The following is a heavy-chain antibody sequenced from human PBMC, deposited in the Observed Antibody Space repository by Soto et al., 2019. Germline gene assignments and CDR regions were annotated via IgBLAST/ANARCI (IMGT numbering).Heavy chain of an antibody. CDR3: ARPYNWNYALGY. Sequence: ASVKVSCKASRYTFTSYDINWVRPATGQGLAGMGWMNPNSGNTGYAQKFQGRVTMTRKTSISTAYKGLSSLRSEETAVYYCARPYNWNYALGYWGQGTLVTVSS. CDR2: MNPNSGNT. V-gene: IGHV1-8*01. D-gene: IGHD1-7*01. CDR1: RYTFTSYD. J-gene: IGHJ4*02.